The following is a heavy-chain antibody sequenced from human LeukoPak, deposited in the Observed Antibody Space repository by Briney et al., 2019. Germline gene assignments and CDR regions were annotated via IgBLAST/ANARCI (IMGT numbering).Heavy chain of an antibody. CDR3: AILGELSYYGMDV. V-gene: IGHV3-66*01. J-gene: IGHJ6*02. CDR2: IYSAGST. Sequence: PGGSLRLSYAASGFTDSSNYMSWVRQAPGKGREGVSVIYSAGSTYYADSVKGRFTISRDNSKNTLYLQMNSLRAEDTAVYYCAILGELSYYGMDVWGQGTTVTVSS. D-gene: IGHD3-10*01. CDR1: GFTDSSNY.